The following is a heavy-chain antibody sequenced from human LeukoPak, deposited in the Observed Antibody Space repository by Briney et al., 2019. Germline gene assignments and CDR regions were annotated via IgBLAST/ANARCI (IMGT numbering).Heavy chain of an antibody. CDR2: INSDGSSR. J-gene: IGHJ4*02. Sequence: GGSQRLSCAASGFTFRNYWMHWVRQAPGKGLVWVSRINSDGSSRNYADSVKGRFTISRDNAKNTLYLQMNSLRAEDTAVYYCASASSHRIAAGGDYWGQGTLVTVSS. CDR3: ASASSHRIAAGGDY. V-gene: IGHV3-74*01. D-gene: IGHD6-13*01. CDR1: GFTFRNYW.